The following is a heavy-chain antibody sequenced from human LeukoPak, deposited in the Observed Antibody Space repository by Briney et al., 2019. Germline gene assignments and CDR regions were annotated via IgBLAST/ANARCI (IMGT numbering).Heavy chain of an antibody. D-gene: IGHD2-21*02. Sequence: SETLSLTCAVYGGSFSPYYWSWIRQPPGKGLEWIGEINHSGSTNYNPSLKSRVTISVDASKNQFSLRLSSVTAADTAVYYCARGGFYCGGDCYVDYWGQGAMVTVSS. J-gene: IGHJ4*02. V-gene: IGHV4-34*01. CDR2: INHSGST. CDR3: ARGGFYCGGDCYVDY. CDR1: GGSFSPYY.